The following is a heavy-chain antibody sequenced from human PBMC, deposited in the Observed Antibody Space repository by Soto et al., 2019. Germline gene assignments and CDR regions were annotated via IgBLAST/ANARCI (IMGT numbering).Heavy chain of an antibody. CDR3: ARQDTAMVPVY. V-gene: IGHV4-39*01. CDR2: IYYSGST. Sequence: QLQLQESGPGLVKPSETLSLTCTVSGGSISSSSYYWGWIRQPPGKGLEWIGRIYYSGSTYYNPSLKSRVTISVDTSKNQFSLKLSSVTAADTAVYYCARQDTAMVPVYWGQGTLVTVSS. D-gene: IGHD5-18*01. CDR1: GGSISSSSYY. J-gene: IGHJ4*02.